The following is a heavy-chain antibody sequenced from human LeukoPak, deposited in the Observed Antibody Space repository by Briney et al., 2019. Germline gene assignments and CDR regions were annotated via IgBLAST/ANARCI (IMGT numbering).Heavy chain of an antibody. J-gene: IGHJ6*03. D-gene: IGHD1-7*01. CDR1: GGSFSNYY. Sequence: SETLSLTCAVYGGSFSNYYWSWIRQPPGKGLEWSGEINDSGRINYNPSLMSRVTVSVDTSKNQFSLRLTSVTATDTAVYCCARRWNYGRNYYIDVWGNGATVSVSS. CDR3: ARRWNYGRNYYIDV. CDR2: INDSGRI. V-gene: IGHV4-34*01.